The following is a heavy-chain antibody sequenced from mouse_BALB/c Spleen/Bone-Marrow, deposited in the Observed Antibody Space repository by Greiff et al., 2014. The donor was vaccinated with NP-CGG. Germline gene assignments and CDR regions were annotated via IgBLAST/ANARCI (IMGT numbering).Heavy chain of an antibody. V-gene: IGHV4-1*02. CDR3: ARHGYYGWITD. CDR2: INPDSKTI. Sequence: EVKLQESGAGLVQPGGSLKISCAASGSDFSGYWVTWVRRVPGKGLEWIGEINPDSKTINYKPTLKEKFIISRDNAKNPLYLQMSKVGSEDAALCECARHGYYGWITDWGQGTLVTVSA. J-gene: IGHJ3*01. CDR1: GSDFSGYW. D-gene: IGHD2-3*01.